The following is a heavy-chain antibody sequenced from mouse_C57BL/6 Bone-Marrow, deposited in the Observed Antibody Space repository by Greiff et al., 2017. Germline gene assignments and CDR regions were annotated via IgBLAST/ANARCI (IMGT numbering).Heavy chain of an antibody. V-gene: IGHV7-1*01. Sequence: EVNLVESGGGLVQSGRSLRLSCATSGFTFSDFYMEWVRQAPGKGLEWIAASRNKANDYTTEYSASVKGRFIVSRDTSQSILYLQMNALRAEDTAIYYCARENWALAMDYWGQGTSVTVSS. J-gene: IGHJ4*01. D-gene: IGHD4-1*01. CDR3: ARENWALAMDY. CDR1: GFTFSDFY. CDR2: SRNKANDYTT.